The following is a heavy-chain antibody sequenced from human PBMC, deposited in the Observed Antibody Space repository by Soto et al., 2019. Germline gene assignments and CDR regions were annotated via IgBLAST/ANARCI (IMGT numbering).Heavy chain of an antibody. V-gene: IGHV4-31*03. Sequence: QVQLQESGPGLVKPSQTLSLSCSVSGVSITTSGHYWNWVRQRPGRGLEWIGYIDSCGTTYYNPSLKTRLAMSVEPSTNQISLKLSSVTAADTGLYFFALGMVMDVWGRGTTVIVSS. CDR1: GVSITTSGHY. CDR2: IDSCGTT. CDR3: ALGMVMDV. D-gene: IGHD3-16*01. J-gene: IGHJ6*03.